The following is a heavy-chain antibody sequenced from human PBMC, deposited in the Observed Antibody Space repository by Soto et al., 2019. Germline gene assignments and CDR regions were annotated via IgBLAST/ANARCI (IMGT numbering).Heavy chain of an antibody. CDR1: GFTFSSYS. CDR3: ARDLSWGSNWYYYMDV. Sequence: PGGSLILSCAASGFTFSSYSMNWVRQAPGKGLEWVSYISSSSSVIDYADSVKGRFTVSRDNARNSLYLQMNSLRAEDTAVYYCARDLSWGSNWYYYMDVWGKGTTVTVSS. CDR2: ISSSSSVI. V-gene: IGHV3-48*01. D-gene: IGHD7-27*01. J-gene: IGHJ6*03.